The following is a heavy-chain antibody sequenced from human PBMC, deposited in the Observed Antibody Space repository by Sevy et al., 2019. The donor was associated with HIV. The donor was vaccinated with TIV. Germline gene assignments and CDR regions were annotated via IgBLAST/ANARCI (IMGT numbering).Heavy chain of an antibody. CDR1: GFTFNRYW. CDR3: AKIDDGDFESVVRI. Sequence: GGSLRLSCAASGFTFNRYWMSWVRQAPGKGLEWVANIKQDESEKHYADSVKGRFTISRDNTKNSLFLQLDTVRDEDVAIYYCAKIDDGDFESVVRIWGQGTMVTVSS. V-gene: IGHV3-7*03. J-gene: IGHJ3*02. D-gene: IGHD2-21*01. CDR2: IKQDESEK.